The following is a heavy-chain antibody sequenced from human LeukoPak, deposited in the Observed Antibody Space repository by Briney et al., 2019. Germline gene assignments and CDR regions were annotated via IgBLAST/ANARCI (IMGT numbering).Heavy chain of an antibody. D-gene: IGHD3-10*01. Sequence: SETLSLTCTVSGGSISSSSYYWGWIRQPPGKGLEWIGEIYHSGSTNYNPSLKSRVTISVDKSKNQFSLKLSSVTAADTAVYYCARATMVRGVIDGYYFDYWGQGTLVTVSS. J-gene: IGHJ4*02. CDR3: ARATMVRGVIDGYYFDY. CDR1: GGSISSSSYY. V-gene: IGHV4-39*07. CDR2: IYHSGST.